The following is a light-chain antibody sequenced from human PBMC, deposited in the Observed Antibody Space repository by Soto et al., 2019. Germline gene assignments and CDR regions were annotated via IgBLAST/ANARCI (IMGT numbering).Light chain of an antibody. CDR1: SSNIGNNY. CDR3: AAWDDSLSGSYV. V-gene: IGLV1-47*01. CDR2: RND. Sequence: QSVLTQPPSASGTPGQSVTVSCSGSSSNIGNNYVFWYQHLPGTAPKLLIYRNDQRPSGVSDRFSGSKSGTSASLAISGLRSEDDADYYCAAWDDSLSGSYVFGTGTKVTVL. J-gene: IGLJ1*01.